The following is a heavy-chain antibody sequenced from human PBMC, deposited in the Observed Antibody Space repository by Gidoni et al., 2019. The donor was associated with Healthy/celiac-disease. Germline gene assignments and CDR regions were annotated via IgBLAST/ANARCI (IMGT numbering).Heavy chain of an antibody. CDR2: IYYSGST. J-gene: IGHJ4*02. CDR1: GGSISSYY. V-gene: IGHV4-59*01. CDR3: AREAVADFYFDY. D-gene: IGHD6-19*01. Sequence: QVQLQESGPGLVTPSETLSLTCTVSGGSISSYYWSWIRQPPGKGLEWIGYIYYSGSTNYNPSLKSRVTISVDTSKNQFSLKLSSVTAADTAVYYCAREAVADFYFDYWGQGTLVTVSS.